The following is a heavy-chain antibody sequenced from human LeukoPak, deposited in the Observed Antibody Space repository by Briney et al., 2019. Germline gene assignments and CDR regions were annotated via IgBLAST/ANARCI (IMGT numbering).Heavy chain of an antibody. J-gene: IGHJ3*02. CDR2: ISSSGSTI. CDR1: GFTFSSYE. Sequence: GGSLRLSCAASGFTFSSYEMNWVRQAPGKGLEWVSYISSSGSTIYYADSVKGRSTISRDNSKNTLYLQMNSLRAEDTAVYYCAKTGGGSDDAFDIWGQGTMVTVSS. CDR3: AKTGGGSDDAFDI. V-gene: IGHV3-48*03. D-gene: IGHD3-16*01.